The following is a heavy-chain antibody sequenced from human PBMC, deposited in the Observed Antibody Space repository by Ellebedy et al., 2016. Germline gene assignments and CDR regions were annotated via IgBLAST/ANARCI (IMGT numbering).Heavy chain of an antibody. J-gene: IGHJ3*02. CDR2: INSDESST. CDR1: GFTFSSYW. V-gene: IGHV3-74*01. Sequence: HTGGSLRLSCAAPGFTFSSYWMHWVRQAPGKGLVWVSRINSDESSTTYADSVKGRFTISRDNTKNTLYLQMNSLRAEDTAVYYCARGQANWGSSCAFDIWGQGTMVTVSS. D-gene: IGHD7-27*01. CDR3: ARGQANWGSSCAFDI.